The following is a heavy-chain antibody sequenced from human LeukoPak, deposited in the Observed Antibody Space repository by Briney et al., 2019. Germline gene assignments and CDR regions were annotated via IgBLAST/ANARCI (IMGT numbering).Heavy chain of an antibody. Sequence: PSETLSLTCAVYGGSFSGYYWSWIRQPPGKGLEWIGEINHSGSTNYNPSLKSRVTISVDTSKNQFSLKLSSVTAADTAVYYCARLGGVLRYFEKIRGIDYWGQGTLVTVSS. V-gene: IGHV4-34*01. D-gene: IGHD3-9*01. J-gene: IGHJ4*02. CDR1: GGSFSGYY. CDR2: INHSGST. CDR3: ARLGGVLRYFEKIRGIDY.